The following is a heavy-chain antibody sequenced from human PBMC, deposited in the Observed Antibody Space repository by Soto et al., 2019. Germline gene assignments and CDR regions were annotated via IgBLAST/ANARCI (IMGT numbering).Heavy chain of an antibody. Sequence: GGSLRLSCAASGFTFSSYAMSWVRQAPGKGLEWVSAISGSGGSTDYANSVKGRFTISRDKSKNTLYLQMNSLRAEDTAVYYCAKDIDRGGQQLVLGPRSYGMDVWGQGTTVTVSS. J-gene: IGHJ6*02. V-gene: IGHV3-23*01. CDR2: ISGSGGST. CDR1: GFTFSSYA. CDR3: AKDIDRGGQQLVLGPRSYGMDV. D-gene: IGHD6-13*01.